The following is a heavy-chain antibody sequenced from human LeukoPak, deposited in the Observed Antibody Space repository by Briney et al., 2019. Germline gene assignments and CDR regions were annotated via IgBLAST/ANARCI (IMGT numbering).Heavy chain of an antibody. CDR1: GFTFSSYA. D-gene: IGHD2-2*01. J-gene: IGHJ4*02. V-gene: IGHV3-30-3*01. CDR3: ARGDIVVVFDY. CDR2: ISYDGSNK. Sequence: GGSLRLSCAASGFTFSSYAMHWVRQAPGKGLEWVAVISYDGSNKYYADSVKGRFTISRDNSKNTLYLQMNSLRAEDTAVYYCARGDIVVVFDYWGQGTLVTVSS.